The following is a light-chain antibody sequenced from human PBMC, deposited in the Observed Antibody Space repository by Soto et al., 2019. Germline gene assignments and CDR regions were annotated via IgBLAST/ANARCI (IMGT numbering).Light chain of an antibody. CDR3: QQYDNVFT. CDR2: DAS. Sequence: DSEMTQSASSVSASVGDRVTITCQASQDITMYLNWYQQKPGKAPKLLIYDASNLQTGAPSRFSGSGYGTDFTFTISSLQPEDIATYYCQQYDNVFTFGQGTRLEIK. V-gene: IGKV1-33*01. J-gene: IGKJ5*01. CDR1: QDITMY.